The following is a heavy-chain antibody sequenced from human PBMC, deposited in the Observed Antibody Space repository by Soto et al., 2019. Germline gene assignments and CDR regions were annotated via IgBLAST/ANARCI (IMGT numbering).Heavy chain of an antibody. V-gene: IGHV4-59*02. D-gene: IGHD2-2*01. J-gene: IGHJ6*02. Sequence: XETLSLTCTVSGCSVSGYYWSWVRQPPGKGLEWLGYIHYGGTTMYNPSVKSRVTISVDTPRNQFSLRLYSLTAADTAVYYCTRHAVIPKFQYGLDLWGQGITVTVSS. CDR3: TRHAVIPKFQYGLDL. CDR2: IHYGGTT. CDR1: GCSVSGYY.